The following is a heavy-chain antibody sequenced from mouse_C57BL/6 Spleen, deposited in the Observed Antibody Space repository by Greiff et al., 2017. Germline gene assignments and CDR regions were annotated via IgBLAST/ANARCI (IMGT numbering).Heavy chain of an antibody. D-gene: IGHD2-4*01. CDR2: IYIGNGYT. CDR1: GYTFTSYG. J-gene: IGHJ1*03. V-gene: IGHV1-58*01. Sequence: VQLKESGAELVRPGSSVKMSCKTSGYTFTSYGINWVKQRPGQGLEWIGYIYIGNGYTEYNEKFKGKATLTSDTSSSTAYMQLSSLTSEDSAIYFCARGTYDYDGYSDVWGTGTTVTVSS. CDR3: ARGTYDYDGYSDV.